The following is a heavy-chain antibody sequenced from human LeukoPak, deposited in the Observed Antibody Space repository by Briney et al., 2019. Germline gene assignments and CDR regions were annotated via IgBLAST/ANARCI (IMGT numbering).Heavy chain of an antibody. D-gene: IGHD4-11*01. CDR1: GFTFSSYG. Sequence: GGSLRLSCAASGFTFSSYGMSWVRQASGKGLEWVGRIRNKANNYATTLAASVRGRFSISRDESQSTAYLQMNGLKSEDAAVYYCHSGSNVYWGQGTLVTVSS. CDR2: IRNKANNYAT. V-gene: IGHV3-73*01. J-gene: IGHJ4*02. CDR3: HSGSNVY.